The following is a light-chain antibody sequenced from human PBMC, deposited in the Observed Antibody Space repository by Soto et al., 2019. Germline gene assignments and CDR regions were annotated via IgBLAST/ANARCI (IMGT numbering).Light chain of an antibody. CDR3: QSYDSSLSGHV. CDR2: VNI. J-gene: IGLJ1*01. V-gene: IGLV1-40*01. CDR1: SSNIGAGYD. Sequence: QSVLTQPPSVSGAPGQRVTISCTGSSSNIGAGYDVHWYQQLPGTAPKLLIYVNINRPSGVPDRFSGSKSGTSASLAITGLQADDEADYYCQSYDSSLSGHVFGTGTKVTVL.